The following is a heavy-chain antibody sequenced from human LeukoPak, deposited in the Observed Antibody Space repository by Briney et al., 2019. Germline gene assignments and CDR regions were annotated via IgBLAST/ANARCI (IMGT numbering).Heavy chain of an antibody. CDR3: ARQTTGSYQWTFDY. CDR1: GGSISSSAHF. V-gene: IGHV4-39*01. Sequence: SETLSLTCTVSGGSISSSAHFWGWIRQPPGKGLEWIGTIYHSGTTYYNPSLKSRVIISVDTSRNQFSLRLNSVTAADTAVYSCARQTTGSYQWTFDYWGQGTLVTVSS. J-gene: IGHJ4*02. CDR2: IYHSGTT. D-gene: IGHD3-10*01.